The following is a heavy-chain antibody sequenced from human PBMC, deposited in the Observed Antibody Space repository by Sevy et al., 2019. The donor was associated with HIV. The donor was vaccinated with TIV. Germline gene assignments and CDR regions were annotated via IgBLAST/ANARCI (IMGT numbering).Heavy chain of an antibody. J-gene: IGHJ6*02. V-gene: IGHV3-7*01. CDR1: GFTFSNYW. D-gene: IGHD2-2*01. CDR3: ARKYNSTSCLWGLDV. Sequence: GGSLRLSCAASGFTFSNYWMTWVRQAPGKGLEWVSNIKREGSETYYFDSVKGRFTIFRDNNKKTLYLQMSSLITEDKAVYYCARKYNSTSCLWGLDVWGQGTTVTVSS. CDR2: IKREGSET.